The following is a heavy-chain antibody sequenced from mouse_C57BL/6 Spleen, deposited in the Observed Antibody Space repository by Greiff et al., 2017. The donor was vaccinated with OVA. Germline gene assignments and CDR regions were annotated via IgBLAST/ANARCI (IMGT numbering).Heavy chain of an antibody. CDR2: IRNKANNHAT. CDR1: GFTFSDAW. Sequence: EVMLVESGGGLVQPGGSMKLSCAASGFTFSDAWMDWVRQSPEKGLEWVAEIRNKANNHATYYAESVKGRFTISRDDSKSSVYLQMNSLRAEDTGIYYCTPTYYYGSRGHYYAMDYWGQGTSVTVSS. CDR3: TPTYYYGSRGHYYAMDY. J-gene: IGHJ4*01. D-gene: IGHD1-1*01. V-gene: IGHV6-6*01.